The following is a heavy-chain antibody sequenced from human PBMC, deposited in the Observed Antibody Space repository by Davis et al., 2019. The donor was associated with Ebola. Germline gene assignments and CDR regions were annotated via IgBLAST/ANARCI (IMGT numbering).Heavy chain of an antibody. CDR3: AKTQKYCSGGSCYSVTFDI. Sequence: GESLKISCAASGFTFSTYAMSWVRQAPGKGLECVSGISDSGGRTYYADSVKGRFTISRDNSKNTLYLQMNSLRAEDTAVYYCAKTQKYCSGGSCYSVTFDIWGQGTMVTVSS. J-gene: IGHJ3*02. V-gene: IGHV3-23*01. D-gene: IGHD2-15*01. CDR2: ISDSGGRT. CDR1: GFTFSTYA.